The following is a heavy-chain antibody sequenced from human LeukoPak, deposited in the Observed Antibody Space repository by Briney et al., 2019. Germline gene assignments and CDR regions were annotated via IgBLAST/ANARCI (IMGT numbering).Heavy chain of an antibody. CDR3: AKGGYSIAAYYYYYYMDV. V-gene: IGHV3-23*01. J-gene: IGHJ6*03. CDR1: GFTFDDYG. Sequence: HPGGSLRLSCAASGFTFDDYGMSWVRQAPGKGLEWVSAISGSGGSTYYADSVKGRFTISRDNSKNTLYLQMNSLRAEDTAVYYCAKGGYSIAAYYYYYYMDVWGKGTTVTVSS. D-gene: IGHD6-25*01. CDR2: ISGSGGST.